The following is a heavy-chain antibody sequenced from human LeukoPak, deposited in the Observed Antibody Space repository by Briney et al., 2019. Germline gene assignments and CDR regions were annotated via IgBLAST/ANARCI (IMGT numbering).Heavy chain of an antibody. CDR1: GFTFSSYA. V-gene: IGHV3-23*01. D-gene: IGHD3-9*01. J-gene: IGHJ4*02. CDR3: AKDMRFDWTPYYFDY. CDR2: ISGSGGST. Sequence: QPGGFLRLSCAASGFTFSSYAMSWVRQAPGKGLEWVSAISGSGGSTYYADSVKGRFTISRDNSKNTLYLQMNSLRAEDTAVYYCAKDMRFDWTPYYFDYWGQGTLVTVSS.